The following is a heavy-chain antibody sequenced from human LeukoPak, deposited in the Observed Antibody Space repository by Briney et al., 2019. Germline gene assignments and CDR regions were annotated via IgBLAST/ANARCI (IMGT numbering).Heavy chain of an antibody. V-gene: IGHV3-7*01. D-gene: IGHD3-22*01. CDR2: IKQSGSEK. J-gene: IGHJ6*03. Sequence: GGTLRLSCAASGFTISSYWMSWVRQAPGKGLEWVANIKQSGSEKYYVDSVKGRFTISRDNAKNSLYLQMNSLRAEDTAVYYCARVPLGVVITNYYYYIDVWGKGTTVTVSS. CDR3: ARVPLGVVITNYYYYIDV. CDR1: GFTISSYW.